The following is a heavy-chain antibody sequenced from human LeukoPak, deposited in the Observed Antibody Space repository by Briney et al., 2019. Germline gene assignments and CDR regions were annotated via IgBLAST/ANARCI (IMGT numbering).Heavy chain of an antibody. V-gene: IGHV4-34*01. Sequence: SETMSLTCAVYGGSFSGYYWSWIRQPPGKGLEWIGEINHSGSTNYNPSLKSRVTISVDTSKNQFSLKLSSVTAADTAVYYCARGWPIYCSSTSCYTLFDYWGQGTLVTVSS. CDR1: GGSFSGYY. CDR3: ARGWPIYCSSTSCYTLFDY. CDR2: INHSGST. D-gene: IGHD2-2*02. J-gene: IGHJ4*02.